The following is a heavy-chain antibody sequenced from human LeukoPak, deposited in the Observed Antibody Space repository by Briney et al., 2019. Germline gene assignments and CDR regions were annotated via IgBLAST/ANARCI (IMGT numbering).Heavy chain of an antibody. CDR2: INHSGST. D-gene: IGHD2-2*01. CDR1: GFTFSSYW. CDR3: ARGVYCSSTSCYGSAFDI. V-gene: IGHV4-34*01. J-gene: IGHJ3*02. Sequence: GSLRLSCAASGFTFSSYWMSWIRQPPGKGLEWIGEINHSGSTNYNPSLKSRVTISVDTSKNQFSLKLSSVTAADTAVYYCARGVYCSSTSCYGSAFDIWGQGTMVTVSS.